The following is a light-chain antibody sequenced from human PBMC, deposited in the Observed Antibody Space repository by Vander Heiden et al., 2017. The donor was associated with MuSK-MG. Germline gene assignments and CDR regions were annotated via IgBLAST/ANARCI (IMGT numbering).Light chain of an antibody. CDR1: QGISSY. CDR3: KHDDIYPWT. CDR2: AAP. Sequence: AIRMTQSPSSFSASTGDRVTITCRASQGISSYLAWYQQKPGKAPKLLIYAAPTLQSGVPSRFSGSGSGTDFTLTISCLQSEDFATYYCKHDDIYPWTFGQGTKGEIK. V-gene: IGKV1-8*01. J-gene: IGKJ1*01.